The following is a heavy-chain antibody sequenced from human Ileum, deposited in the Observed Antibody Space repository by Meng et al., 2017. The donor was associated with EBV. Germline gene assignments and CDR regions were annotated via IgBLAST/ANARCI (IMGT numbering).Heavy chain of an antibody. CDR3: ARRPGSPSSRFDY. CDR1: RFSLTSSGVG. V-gene: IGHV2-5*01. J-gene: IGHJ4*02. Sequence: ITINESGPSLVKPTQNLTLTCSFSRFSLTSSGVGVGCIRQPPGKALEWLALIYWNDDKRYSPSLKSRLTVTRDTSKNQVVLTLTNVDPVDTATYYCARRPGSPSSRFDYWGQGTLVTVPS. CDR2: IYWNDDK. D-gene: IGHD6-6*01.